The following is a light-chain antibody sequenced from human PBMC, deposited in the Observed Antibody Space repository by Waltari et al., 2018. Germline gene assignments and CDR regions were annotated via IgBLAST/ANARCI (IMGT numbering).Light chain of an antibody. Sequence: DIQMTQSPSSLSASVGDRVIITCRASQTINSRLSWYRQEPGKAPKPLIYYSFNLETGVPSRFSGSGSGRDYSLTINNLQPEDFATYYCQQYETFPLTFGGGTKVEIK. CDR3: QQYETFPLT. J-gene: IGKJ4*01. CDR1: QTINSR. V-gene: IGKV1-33*01. CDR2: YSF.